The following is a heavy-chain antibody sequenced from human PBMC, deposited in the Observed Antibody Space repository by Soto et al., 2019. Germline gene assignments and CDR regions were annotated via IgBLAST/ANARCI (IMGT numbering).Heavy chain of an antibody. CDR2: ISGSGGST. CDR3: AKVPNRQTIAIFVDY. CDR1: GFTFSSYA. D-gene: IGHD3-3*01. J-gene: IGHJ4*02. Sequence: GGSLRLSCAASGFTFSSYAMSRVRQAPGKGLEWVSAISGSGGSTYYADSVKGRFTISRDNSKNTLYLQMNSLRAEDTAVYYCAKVPNRQTIAIFVDYWGQGTLVTVSS. V-gene: IGHV3-23*01.